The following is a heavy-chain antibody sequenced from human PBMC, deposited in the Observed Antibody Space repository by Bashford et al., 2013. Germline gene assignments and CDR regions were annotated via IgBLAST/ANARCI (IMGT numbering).Heavy chain of an antibody. CDR2: IYHSGTT. Sequence: SSXTLSLTCDVSGYAVSSGSYWGWIRQTPEKGLEWIGSIYHSGTTYYSPSLKSRVTVSANGQPERRGHGSLLLCGRYGGSFSSFNYWGQGTLVTVSS. V-gene: IGHV4-38-2*01. CDR3: FNY. J-gene: IGHJ4*02. D-gene: IGHD1-26*01. CDR1: GYAVSSGSY.